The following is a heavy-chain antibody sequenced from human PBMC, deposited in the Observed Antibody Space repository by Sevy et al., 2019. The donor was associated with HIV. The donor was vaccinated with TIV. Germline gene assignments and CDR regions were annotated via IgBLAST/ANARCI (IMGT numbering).Heavy chain of an antibody. D-gene: IGHD3-10*01. CDR2: IDPNSGGT. J-gene: IGHJ4*02. V-gene: IGHV1-2*02. Sequence: ASVKVSCKASGYTFTGYYIHWVRQAPGEWLEWMGWIDPNSGGTNYAQKFQGRVTMSTDTSISTAYMELSRLRSDDTAVYYCSRSVYGSRTYLNDYWGQGTLVTVSS. CDR3: SRSVYGSRTYLNDY. CDR1: GYTFTGYY.